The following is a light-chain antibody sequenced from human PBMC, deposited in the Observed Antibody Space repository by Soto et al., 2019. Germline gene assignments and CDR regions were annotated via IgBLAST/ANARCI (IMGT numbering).Light chain of an antibody. Sequence: IVMTQSAGTLSLSPGERATLSCRASQSVSSSYLAWYQQKPGQAPRLLIYGACSRATGIPDRFSGSGSGTDFTLTISRLEPEDFAVYYCQQYGSSPRITFGQGTRLE. CDR1: QSVSSSY. J-gene: IGKJ5*01. V-gene: IGKV3-20*01. CDR2: GAC. CDR3: QQYGSSPRIT.